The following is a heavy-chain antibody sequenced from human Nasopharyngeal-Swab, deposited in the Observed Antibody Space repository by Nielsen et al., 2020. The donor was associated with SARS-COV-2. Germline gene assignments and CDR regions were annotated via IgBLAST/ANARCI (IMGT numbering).Heavy chain of an antibody. Sequence: SCKASGYTFTGYYMHWVRQAPGKGLEWVAVISYDGSNKYYADSVKGRFTISRDNSKNTLYLQMNSLRAEDTAVYYCASAATMIVYYGMDVWGQGTTVTVSS. CDR2: ISYDGSNK. CDR3: ASAATMIVYYGMDV. V-gene: IGHV3-30-3*01. CDR1: GYTFTGYY. D-gene: IGHD3-22*01. J-gene: IGHJ6*02.